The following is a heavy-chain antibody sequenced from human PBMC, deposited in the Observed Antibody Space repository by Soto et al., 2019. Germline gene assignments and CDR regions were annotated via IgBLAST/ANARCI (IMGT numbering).Heavy chain of an antibody. J-gene: IGHJ4*02. CDR3: ATTIASSETMFIIAVAGTYFDY. CDR2: IIPIFGTA. V-gene: IGHV1-69*01. D-gene: IGHD6-19*01. CDR1: GGTFSSYA. Sequence: QVQLVQSGAEVKKPGSSVKVSCKASGGTFSSYAISWVRQAPGQGLEWMGGIIPIFGTANYAQKFQGRVPITADESTSTAYMELSSLRSEDTAVYYCATTIASSETMFIIAVAGTYFDYWGQGTLVTVSS.